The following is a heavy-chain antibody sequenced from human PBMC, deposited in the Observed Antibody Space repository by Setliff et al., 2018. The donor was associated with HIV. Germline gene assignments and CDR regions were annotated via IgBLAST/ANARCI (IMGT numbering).Heavy chain of an antibody. V-gene: IGHV4-39*01. J-gene: IGHJ4*02. D-gene: IGHD4-17*01. CDR2: IYYSGST. CDR3: ARVETTVTSRLDY. Sequence: SETLSLTCTVSGGSISNSRYYWSWIRQPPGKGLEWIGSIYYSGSTYYNPSLKSRVTISVDTSKNQFSLKLSSVTAADTAVYFCARVETTVTSRLDYWGQGTLVTVSS. CDR1: GGSISNSRYY.